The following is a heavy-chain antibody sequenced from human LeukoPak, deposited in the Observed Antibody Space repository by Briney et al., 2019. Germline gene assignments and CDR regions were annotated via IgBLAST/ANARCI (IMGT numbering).Heavy chain of an antibody. Sequence: ASVKVSCKASGYTFTGYYMHWVRQAPGQGLEWMGWINPNSGGTNYAQKFQGRVTMTRDTSISTAYMELSRLRSDDTAVYYCARILQVGATRLFAFDIWGQGTMVTVSS. D-gene: IGHD1-26*01. CDR3: ARILQVGATRLFAFDI. CDR1: GYTFTGYY. V-gene: IGHV1-2*02. CDR2: INPNSGGT. J-gene: IGHJ3*02.